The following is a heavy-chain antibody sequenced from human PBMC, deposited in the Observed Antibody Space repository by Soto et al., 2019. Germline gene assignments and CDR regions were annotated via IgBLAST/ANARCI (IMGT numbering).Heavy chain of an antibody. CDR3: ARKDIVVVPAAMGITGTPGDFDY. Sequence: SVKVSCKASGYTFTSYGISWVRQAPGQGLEWMGWISAYNGNTNYAQKLQGRVTMTTDTSTSTAYMELRSLRSDDTAVYYCARKDIVVVPAAMGITGTPGDFDYWGQGTLVTVSS. CDR1: GYTFTSYG. D-gene: IGHD2-2*01. V-gene: IGHV1-18*01. CDR2: ISAYNGNT. J-gene: IGHJ4*02.